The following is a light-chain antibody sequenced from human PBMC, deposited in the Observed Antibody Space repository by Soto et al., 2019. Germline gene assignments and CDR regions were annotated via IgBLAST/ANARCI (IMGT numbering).Light chain of an antibody. CDR1: QRISSGY. Sequence: EVVLTQSPGTLSLSPGQRAALSCRASQRISSGYLVWYQHKPGHTPRLLIYGASSRATGIPERFSGSGSGTDFTLDITRLEHEDSAVYYCQYSETFGQGTKVEIK. J-gene: IGKJ1*01. CDR2: GAS. V-gene: IGKV3-20*01. CDR3: QYSET.